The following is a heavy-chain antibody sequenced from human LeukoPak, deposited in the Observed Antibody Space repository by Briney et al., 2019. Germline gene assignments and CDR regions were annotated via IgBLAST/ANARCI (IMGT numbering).Heavy chain of an antibody. CDR3: ARGGNALDY. CDR2: FYYTGST. Sequence: PSEALSLTCTVPGGSISTYYWGWIRQPPGKGLDWIGSFYYTGSTNYNPSLRSRVTISLDTSKNQISLRLSSVTAADTAVYYCARGGNALDYWGQGTLVTVSS. J-gene: IGHJ4*02. V-gene: IGHV4-59*01. CDR1: GGSISTYY. D-gene: IGHD4-23*01.